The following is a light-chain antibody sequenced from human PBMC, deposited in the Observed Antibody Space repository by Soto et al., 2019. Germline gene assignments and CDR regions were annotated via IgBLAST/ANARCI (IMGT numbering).Light chain of an antibody. CDR1: QSISSW. J-gene: IGKJ1*01. CDR3: QQYNSYWT. CDR2: DAS. V-gene: IGKV1-5*01. Sequence: DIQMTQSHSTLSASVGDRVTITCRASQSISSWLAWYQQKPGKAPKLLIYDASSLESVVPSRFSGSGSGTEFTLTISSLQPDDFATYYCQQYNSYWTFGQGTKVEIK.